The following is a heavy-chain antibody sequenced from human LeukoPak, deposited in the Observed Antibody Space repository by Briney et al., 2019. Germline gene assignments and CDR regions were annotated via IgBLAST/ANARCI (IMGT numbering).Heavy chain of an antibody. CDR3: ARPAGTYYYDSSGYTLDY. J-gene: IGHJ4*02. Sequence: GGSLRLSCAASGFTFSSYAMHWVRQAPGKGLEWVAVISYDGSNKYYADSVKGRFTISRDNSKNTLYLQMYSLRAEDTAVYYCARPAGTYYYDSSGYTLDYWGQGTLVTVSS. CDR2: ISYDGSNK. CDR1: GFTFSSYA. V-gene: IGHV3-30-3*01. D-gene: IGHD3-22*01.